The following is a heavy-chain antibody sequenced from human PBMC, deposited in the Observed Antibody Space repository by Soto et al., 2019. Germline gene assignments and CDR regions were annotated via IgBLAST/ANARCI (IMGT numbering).Heavy chain of an antibody. Sequence: QLQLQESGPGLVKPSETLSLTCTVSGGSISSRGYSWGWIRQPPGKGLEWIGTIYYSGSTYYNPSLKSPVTIPVDTSKNQFPLMLLSVTAADTAVYYCATSNWFDPWGQVTLVTVSS. V-gene: IGHV4-39*01. CDR3: ATSNWFDP. J-gene: IGHJ5*02. CDR2: IYYSGST. CDR1: GGSISSRGYS.